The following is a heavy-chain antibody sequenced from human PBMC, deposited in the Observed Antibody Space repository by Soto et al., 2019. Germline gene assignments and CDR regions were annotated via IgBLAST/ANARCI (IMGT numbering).Heavy chain of an antibody. D-gene: IGHD3-9*01. CDR2: IFTTGTTM. Sequence: GGSLRLSCVASGFTFSSYSLVWVRQAPGKGLEWLSYIFTTGTTMFYADSVKGRFTVSRDNAKNSVFLLLNSLRAEDTAVYYCARDKDWAFDYWGQGTLVTVSS. J-gene: IGHJ4*02. CDR3: ARDKDWAFDY. V-gene: IGHV3-48*03. CDR1: GFTFSSYS.